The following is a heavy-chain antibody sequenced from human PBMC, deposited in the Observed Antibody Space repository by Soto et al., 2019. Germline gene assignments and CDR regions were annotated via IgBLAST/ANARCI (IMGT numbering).Heavy chain of an antibody. D-gene: IGHD7-27*01. CDR3: AISSHWANPFDY. V-gene: IGHV4-31*03. Sequence: QVQLQEAGPGLVKPAQTLSLTCTVSGGSINSGGYYWNWIRQHPGKDLEWIGYIYYDGSTYYNPSLQTRITISADTSKNQFSLNLSSVTAADTAVYSFAISSHWANPFDYCGQGTLVTVSS. CDR2: IYYDGST. J-gene: IGHJ4*02. CDR1: GGSINSGGYY.